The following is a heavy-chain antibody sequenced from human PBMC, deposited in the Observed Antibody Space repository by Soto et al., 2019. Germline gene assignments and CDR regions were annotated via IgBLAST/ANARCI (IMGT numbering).Heavy chain of an antibody. V-gene: IGHV1-18*04. D-gene: IGHD5-12*01. Sequence: ASVKVSCKASGYSFSSYGISWLRQAPGQGLEWMGWISVNSGYTNYAPKFQGRVLMTTDTSTSTAYMELRSLRSDDTAVYYCATSYDSGFDPWGQGTLVTVSS. CDR3: ATSYDSGFDP. CDR1: GYSFSSYG. J-gene: IGHJ5*02. CDR2: ISVNSGYT.